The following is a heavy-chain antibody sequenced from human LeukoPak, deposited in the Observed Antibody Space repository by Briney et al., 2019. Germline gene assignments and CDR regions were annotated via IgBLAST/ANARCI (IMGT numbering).Heavy chain of an antibody. V-gene: IGHV4-39*07. CDR2: IYYSGST. CDR1: GGSISSSSYY. J-gene: IGHJ3*02. Sequence: SETLSLTCTVSGGSISSSSYYWGWIRQPPGKGLEWIGSIYYSGSTYYNPSLKSRVTISVDTSKNQFSLKLSSVTAADTAVYYCARDPITGVDNDAFDIWGQGTMVTVSS. D-gene: IGHD1-20*01. CDR3: ARDPITGVDNDAFDI.